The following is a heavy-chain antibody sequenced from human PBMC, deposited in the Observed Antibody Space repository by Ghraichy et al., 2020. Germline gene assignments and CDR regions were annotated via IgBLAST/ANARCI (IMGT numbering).Heavy chain of an antibody. V-gene: IGHV4-59*01. CDR2: IYYSGST. CDR1: GGSISSYY. D-gene: IGHD6-6*01. CDR3: ARGESGGIAARPDWFDP. J-gene: IGHJ5*02. Sequence: SQTLSLTCTVSGGSISSYYWSWIRQPPGKGLEWIGYIYYSGSTNYNPSLKSRVTISVDTSKNQFSLKLSSVTAADTAVYYCARGESGGIAARPDWFDPWGQGTLVTVSS.